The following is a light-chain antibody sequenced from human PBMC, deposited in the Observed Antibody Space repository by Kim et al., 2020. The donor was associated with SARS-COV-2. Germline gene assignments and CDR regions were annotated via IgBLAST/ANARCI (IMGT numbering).Light chain of an antibody. J-gene: IGKJ3*01. V-gene: IGKV1-27*01. CDR1: QGISSY. CDR2: AAS. Sequence: DIQMTQSPSSLSASVGDRVTITCRASQGISSYLAWYQQKPGKVPKLLIYAASTLQSGVPSRFSGSGSETDFTLTISSLQPEDVSTYYCQKYNIAPFTFGPGTKVDIK. CDR3: QKYNIAPFT.